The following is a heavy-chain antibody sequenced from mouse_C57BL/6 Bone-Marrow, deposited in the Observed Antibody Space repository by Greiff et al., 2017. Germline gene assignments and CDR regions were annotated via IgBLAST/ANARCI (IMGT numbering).Heavy chain of an antibody. Sequence: VQLQQSGPELVKPGASVKISCKASGYAFSSSWMNWVKQRPGKGLEWIGRIYPGDGDTNYNGKFKGKATLTADKSSSTAYMQLSSLTSEDSAVSFCAREDYYGSSVDYWGQGTTLTVSS. V-gene: IGHV1-82*01. CDR1: GYAFSSSW. J-gene: IGHJ2*01. D-gene: IGHD1-1*01. CDR2: IYPGDGDT. CDR3: AREDYYGSSVDY.